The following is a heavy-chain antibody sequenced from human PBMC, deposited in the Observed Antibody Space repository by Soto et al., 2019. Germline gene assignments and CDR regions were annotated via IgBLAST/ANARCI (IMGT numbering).Heavy chain of an antibody. J-gene: IGHJ4*02. CDR3: AREKSDYVWGSYLDY. CDR1: GYSISSGYY. V-gene: IGHV4-38-2*02. D-gene: IGHD3-16*02. Sequence: SLTCAVSGYSISSGYYWGWIRQPPGKGLEWIGSIYHSGSTYYNPSLKSRVTISVDTSKNQFSLKLSSVTAADTAVYYCAREKSDYVWGSYLDYWGQGTLVTVSS. CDR2: IYHSGST.